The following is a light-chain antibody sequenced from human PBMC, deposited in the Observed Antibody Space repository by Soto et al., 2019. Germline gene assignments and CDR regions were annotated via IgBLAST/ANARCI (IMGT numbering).Light chain of an antibody. CDR3: TSYTGSSTHV. CDR2: DVS. J-gene: IGLJ1*01. Sequence: HSALTQPASVSGSPGQSITISCTGTSSDVGGYNYVSWYQQHPGKAPKLMIYDVSNRPSGVSNRFSGSKSGNTASLTISGLQAEDEADYYCTSYTGSSTHVFGTGTKVTVL. CDR1: SSDVGGYNY. V-gene: IGLV2-14*01.